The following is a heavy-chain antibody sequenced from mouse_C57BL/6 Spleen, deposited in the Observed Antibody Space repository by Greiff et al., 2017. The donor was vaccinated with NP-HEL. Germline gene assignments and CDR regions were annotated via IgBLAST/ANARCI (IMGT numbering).Heavy chain of an antibody. J-gene: IGHJ3*01. CDR3: ALYYYGSSPAWFAY. D-gene: IGHD1-1*01. V-gene: IGHV1-52*01. CDR2: IDPSDSET. Sequence: QVHVKQPGAELVRPGSSVKLSCKASGYTFTSYWMHWVKQRPIQGLEWIGNIDPSDSETHYNQKFKDKATLTVDKSSSTAYMQLSSLTSVDSAVYYCALYYYGSSPAWFAYWGQGTLVTVSA. CDR1: GYTFTSYW.